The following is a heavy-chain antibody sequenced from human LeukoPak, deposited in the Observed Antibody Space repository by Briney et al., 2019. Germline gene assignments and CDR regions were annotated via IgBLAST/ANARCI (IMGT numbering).Heavy chain of an antibody. J-gene: IGHJ4*02. D-gene: IGHD5-12*01. CDR1: GFTFSSYA. V-gene: IGHV4-39*01. CDR2: VYYSGST. CDR3: ARQPGGYSGPFDY. Sequence: GSLRLSCAASGFTFSSYAMSWVRQAPGKGLEWVASVYYSGSTYYNPSLESRVTMSVDTSKNQFSLKLSSVTAADTAVYYCARQPGGYSGPFDYWGQGTLVTVSS.